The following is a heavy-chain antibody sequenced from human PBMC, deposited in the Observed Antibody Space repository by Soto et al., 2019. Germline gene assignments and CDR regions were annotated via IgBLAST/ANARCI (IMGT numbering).Heavy chain of an antibody. J-gene: IGHJ4*02. CDR3: AREGELGYCSGGSCPFDY. D-gene: IGHD2-15*01. CDR2: IIPIFGTA. V-gene: IGHV1-69*01. CDR1: GGTFSSYA. Sequence: QVQLVQSGAKVKKPGSSVKVSCKASGGTFSSYAISWVRQAPGQGLEWMGGIIPIFGTANYAQKFQGRVTITADESTSTAYMELSSLRSEDTAVYYCAREGELGYCSGGSCPFDYWGQGTLVTVSS.